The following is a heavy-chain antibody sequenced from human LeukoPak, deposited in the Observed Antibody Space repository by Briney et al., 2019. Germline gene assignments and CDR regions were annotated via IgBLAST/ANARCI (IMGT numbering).Heavy chain of an antibody. CDR3: ASPVSMVRGVPLNY. J-gene: IGHJ4*02. CDR1: GFTFSSYG. CDR2: IRYDGSNK. D-gene: IGHD3-10*01. V-gene: IGHV3-30*02. Sequence: PGGSLRLSCAASGFTFSSYGMHWVRQAPGKGLEWVAFIRYDGSNKYYADSVKGRFTISRDNSKNTLYLQMNSLRAEDTAVYYCASPVSMVRGVPLNYWGQGTLVTVSS.